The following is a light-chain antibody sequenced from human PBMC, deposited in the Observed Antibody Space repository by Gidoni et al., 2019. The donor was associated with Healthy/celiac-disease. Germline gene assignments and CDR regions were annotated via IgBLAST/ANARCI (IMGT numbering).Light chain of an antibody. J-gene: IGKJ1*01. CDR3: QQSYSTPRT. CDR2: AAS. Sequence: DIQMTQSPSSLSASVGDRVTITCRASQSISSYLTWYQQKPRKAPKLLIYAASSLQSGVPSRFSGSGSGTDFTLTISSLQPEDFATYYCQQSYSTPRTFXXXTKVEIK. CDR1: QSISSY. V-gene: IGKV1-39*01.